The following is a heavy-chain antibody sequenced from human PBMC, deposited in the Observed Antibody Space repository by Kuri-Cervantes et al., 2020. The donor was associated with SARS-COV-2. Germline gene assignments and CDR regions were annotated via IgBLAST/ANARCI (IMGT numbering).Heavy chain of an antibody. CDR2: IYYSGST. D-gene: IGHD6-6*01. J-gene: IGHJ4*02. CDR3: ARHRRWGSIVARPGYFDY. Sequence: ESLKISYTVSGGSISSGDYYWSWIRQPPGKGLEWIGSIYYSGSTYYNPSLKSRVTISVDTSKNQLSLKLSSVTAADTAVYYCARHRRWGSIVARPGYFDYWGQGTLVTVSS. CDR1: GGSISSGDYY. V-gene: IGHV4-39*01.